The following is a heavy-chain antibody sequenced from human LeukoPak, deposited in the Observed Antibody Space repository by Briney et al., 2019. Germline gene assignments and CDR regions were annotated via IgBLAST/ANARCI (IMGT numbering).Heavy chain of an antibody. J-gene: IGHJ4*02. CDR2: IKSKTEGGTT. D-gene: IGHD2-2*01. V-gene: IGHV3-15*01. CDR1: GFTFSNAW. CDR3: TTSDCSSTSCYLFY. Sequence: RAGGSLRLSCAASGFTFSNAWMSWVRQAPGKGLEWVGRIKSKTEGGTTDYAAPVKGRFTISRDDSKNTLYLQMNSLKTEDTAVYYCTTSDCSSTSCYLFYWGQGTLVTVSS.